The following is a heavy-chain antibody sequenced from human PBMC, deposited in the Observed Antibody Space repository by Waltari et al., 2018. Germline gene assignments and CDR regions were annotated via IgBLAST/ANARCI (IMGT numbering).Heavy chain of an antibody. J-gene: IGHJ3*02. D-gene: IGHD3-10*01. V-gene: IGHV3-7*01. Sequence: EVQLVESGGGLVQPGGYMRLSCAASGLTFSSYWMSWVRQAQGKGLEWLANIKQDGSEKYYVDSVNALFSIPRDNAKNSLYLQMTSLRAEDTAVYYCATSRWFMEFLGHFDIWGQGTIVTVSS. CDR3: ATSRWFMEFLGHFDI. CDR2: IKQDGSEK. CDR1: GLTFSSYW.